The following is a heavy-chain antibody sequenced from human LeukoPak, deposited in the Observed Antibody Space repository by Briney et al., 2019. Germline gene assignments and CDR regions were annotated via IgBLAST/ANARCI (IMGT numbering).Heavy chain of an antibody. CDR2: IYPGDSDT. CDR1: GYSFTSYW. CDR3: ARQDTNWFDP. J-gene: IGHJ5*02. V-gene: IGHV5-51*01. Sequence: GESLKISCQGSGYSFTSYWIGGVRQMPVKGLEWMGIIYPGDSDTRYRPSFQGQVTISADKSISTAYLQWSSLKASDTAMYYCARQDTNWFDPWGQGTLVTVSS.